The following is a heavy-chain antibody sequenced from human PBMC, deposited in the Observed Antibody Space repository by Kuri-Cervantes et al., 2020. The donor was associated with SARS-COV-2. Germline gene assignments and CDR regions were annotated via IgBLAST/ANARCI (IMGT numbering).Heavy chain of an antibody. CDR3: AKTYYDFWSGYPGDY. Sequence: GESLLISCASSCFTFNTYAMSWVRQAPGKGLEWVSGSSGSGGSTYYADSVKGRFIISRDNSKNTLYLQMNSLRAEDTAVYYCAKTYYDFWSGYPGDYWGQGTLVTVSS. CDR1: CFTFNTYA. V-gene: IGHV3-23*01. CDR2: SSGSGGST. J-gene: IGHJ4*02. D-gene: IGHD3-3*01.